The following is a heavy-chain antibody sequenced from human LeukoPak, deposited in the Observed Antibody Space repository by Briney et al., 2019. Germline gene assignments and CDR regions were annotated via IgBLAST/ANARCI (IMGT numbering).Heavy chain of an antibody. CDR3: ARDLWGWGSDYLDY. D-gene: IGHD4/OR15-4a*01. CDR1: GYTFTDYY. J-gene: IGHJ4*02. Sequence: ASVKVSCKASGYTFTDYYVHWVRLVPGQRLEWMERISPNSGATNYAKKFRGRVTMARDTSINTVYMEMSSLRSDDTAVYYCARDLWGWGSDYLDYWGQGTLVTVSS. V-gene: IGHV1-2*06. CDR2: ISPNSGAT.